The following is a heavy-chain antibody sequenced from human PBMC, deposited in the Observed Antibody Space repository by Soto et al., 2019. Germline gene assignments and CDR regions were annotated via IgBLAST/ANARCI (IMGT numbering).Heavy chain of an antibody. D-gene: IGHD3-22*01. V-gene: IGHV4-39*01. J-gene: IGHJ4*02. Sequence: SETLSLTCTVSGGSISSSSYYWGWIRQPPGKGLEWIGSIYYSGSTYYNPSLKSRVTISVDTSKNQFSLKLSSVTAADTAVYYCARLLRYYDSSGYYSIWGQGTLVTVSS. CDR2: IYYSGST. CDR3: ARLLRYYDSSGYYSI. CDR1: GGSISSSSYY.